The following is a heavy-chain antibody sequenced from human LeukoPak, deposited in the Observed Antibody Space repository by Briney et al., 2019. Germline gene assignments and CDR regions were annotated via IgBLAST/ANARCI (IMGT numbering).Heavy chain of an antibody. CDR3: ATLGGSYGAFDI. CDR1: GFTFSSYG. CDR2: ISYDGSNK. Sequence: PGGSLRLSCAASGFTFSSYGMHWVRQAPGKGLEWVAVISYDGSNKYYADSVKGRFTISRDNSKNTLYLQMNSLRAEDTAVYYCATLGGSYGAFDIWGQGTMVTVSS. J-gene: IGHJ3*02. V-gene: IGHV3-30*03. D-gene: IGHD1-26*01.